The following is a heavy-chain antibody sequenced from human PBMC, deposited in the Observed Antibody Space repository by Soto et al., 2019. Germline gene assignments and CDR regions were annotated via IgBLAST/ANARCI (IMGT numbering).Heavy chain of an antibody. J-gene: IGHJ4*02. D-gene: IGHD3-22*01. Sequence: QVQLVQSGAEVKKPGSSVKVSCKASGGTFSNYAISWVRQAPGQGLEWVGGIIPIFGTPNYAPKFQGRVTITADESMSTAYMELSSLRSEDTAIYYCARDYYDDSGYYYWGQGTLVTVSS. CDR1: GGTFSNYA. CDR2: IIPIFGTP. V-gene: IGHV1-69*01. CDR3: ARDYYDDSGYYY.